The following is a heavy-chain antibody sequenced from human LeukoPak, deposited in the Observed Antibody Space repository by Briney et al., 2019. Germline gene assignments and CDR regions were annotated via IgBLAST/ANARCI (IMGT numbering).Heavy chain of an antibody. J-gene: IGHJ3*02. CDR1: GYSFTSYW. CDR3: ARLVYGGNSESAFDI. Sequence: HGESLKISCKGSGYSFTSYWIGWVRQMPGKGLECMGIFYPGDSDTRYSPSFQGQVTISADKSISTAYLRWSSLKASDTAMYYCARLVYGGNSESAFDIWGQGTMVTVSS. D-gene: IGHD4-23*01. V-gene: IGHV5-51*01. CDR2: FYPGDSDT.